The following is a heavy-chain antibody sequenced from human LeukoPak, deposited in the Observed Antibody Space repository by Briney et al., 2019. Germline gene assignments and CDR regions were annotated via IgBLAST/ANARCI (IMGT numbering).Heavy chain of an antibody. CDR1: GGSITSTNW. CDR2: VSLSGLT. D-gene: IGHD2-8*01. V-gene: IGHV4-4*02. CDR3: SRENGAFSPFGY. Sequence: SETLSLTCGVSGGSITSTNWWGWFRQPPGQGLEWIGEVSLSGLTNYNPSLSSRVIMALDTWKNHLSLNLTSVTAADTAVYYCSRENGAFSPFGYWGQGTLVTVPS. J-gene: IGHJ4*02.